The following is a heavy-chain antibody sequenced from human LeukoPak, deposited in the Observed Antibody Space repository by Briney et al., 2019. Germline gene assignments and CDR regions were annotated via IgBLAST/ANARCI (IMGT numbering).Heavy chain of an antibody. CDR3: ARERGITMVRFGIDY. J-gene: IGHJ4*02. Sequence: PGGSLRLSCAASGFTVSSNYMSWVRQAPGKGLEWVSVIYSGGSTYYADSVKGRFTISRDNSKNTLYLQMNSLRAEDTAVYYCARERGITMVRFGIDYWGQGTLVTVSS. CDR1: GFTVSSNY. CDR2: IYSGGST. V-gene: IGHV3-66*02. D-gene: IGHD3-10*01.